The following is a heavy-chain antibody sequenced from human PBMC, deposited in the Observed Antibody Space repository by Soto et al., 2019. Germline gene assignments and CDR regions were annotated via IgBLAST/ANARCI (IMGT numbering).Heavy chain of an antibody. CDR1: GFTFSSYW. V-gene: IGHV3-74*01. CDR3: ARAGAMVRGVIAYYYYGMDV. D-gene: IGHD3-10*01. CDR2: INSDGSST. J-gene: IGHJ6*02. Sequence: GGSLRLSCAASGFTFSSYWMHWVRQAPGKGLVWVSRINSDGSSTSYADSVKGRFTISRDNAKNTLYLQMNSLRAEDTAVYYCARAGAMVRGVIAYYYYGMDVWGQGTTVTVSS.